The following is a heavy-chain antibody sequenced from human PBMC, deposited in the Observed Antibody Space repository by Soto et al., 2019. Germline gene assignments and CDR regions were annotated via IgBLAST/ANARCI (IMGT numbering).Heavy chain of an antibody. J-gene: IGHJ5*02. V-gene: IGHV4-30-2*06. CDR2: VYHSGNT. D-gene: IGHD6-19*01. CDR1: GGSITSSGYC. CDR3: ARSFYSSTYWFDP. Sequence: QLQLQESGSGLVKPSQTLSLTCAVSGGSITSSGYCWSWIRQSPGKGLEWIGCVYHSGNTYYNPSLKSRVTMSIDTSKNVVSLRLSPLIAADTAMYYCARSFYSSTYWFDPWGPGTLVTVSS.